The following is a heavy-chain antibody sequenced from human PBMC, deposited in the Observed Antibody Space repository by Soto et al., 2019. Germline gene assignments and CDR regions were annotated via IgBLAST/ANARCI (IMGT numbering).Heavy chain of an antibody. J-gene: IGHJ3*01. CDR1: GFIFTNYA. Sequence: PVGSLRLSCAASGFIFTNYAMNWVRQAPGKGPEWVSVIGGRGNSAYYADSVQGRFTISRDNSKNTLSLQMSSLTADDTAIYYCVREGRGSFDFWGRGTMVTVS. CDR3: VREGRGSFDF. D-gene: IGHD5-12*01. CDR2: IGGRGNSA. V-gene: IGHV3-23*01.